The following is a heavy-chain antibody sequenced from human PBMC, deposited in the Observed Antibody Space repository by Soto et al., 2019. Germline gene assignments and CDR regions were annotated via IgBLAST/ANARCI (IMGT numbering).Heavy chain of an antibody. D-gene: IGHD2-2*01. Sequence: QVQLVQSGAEVKKPGASMKVSCKASGYTFTGQYIHWVRQAPGQGLEWMGWINPNSGGTNDAQKFQGWVTMTRDTCISTAYMELSRLRTDDTAVYYCTRGYCSSTSCHFDYWGQATLVTVPS. CDR2: INPNSGGT. CDR1: GYTFTGQY. CDR3: TRGYCSSTSCHFDY. V-gene: IGHV1-2*04. J-gene: IGHJ4*02.